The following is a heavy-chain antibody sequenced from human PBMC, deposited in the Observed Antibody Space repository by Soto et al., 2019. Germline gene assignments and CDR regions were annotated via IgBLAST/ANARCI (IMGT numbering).Heavy chain of an antibody. Sequence: GGSLRLSCAASGFTFSSYWMSWVRQAPGKGLEWVANIKQDGSEKYYVDSVKGRFTISRDNAKNSLYLQMNSLRAEDAAVYYCAGGGVQLCVDFDIWGQGTMVTVSS. D-gene: IGHD5-18*01. V-gene: IGHV3-7*01. CDR3: AGGGVQLCVDFDI. CDR1: GFTFSSYW. J-gene: IGHJ3*02. CDR2: IKQDGSEK.